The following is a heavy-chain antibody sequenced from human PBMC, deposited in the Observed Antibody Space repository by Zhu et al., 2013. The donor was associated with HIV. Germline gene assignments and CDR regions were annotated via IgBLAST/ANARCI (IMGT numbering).Heavy chain of an antibody. CDR3: AKRTGTTGLTDY. J-gene: IGHJ4*02. Sequence: EVQLLESGGGLVQPGGSLRLSCAASGFTFSNYAMSWVRQGPGKGLEWVSAITASGGNTYYADSVKGRFSISRDNSKNTLYLQMNSLRAEDAAVYYCAKRTGTTGLTDYWGQGTLVTVSS. D-gene: IGHD1-1*01. CDR1: GFTFSNYA. CDR2: ITASGGNT. V-gene: IGHV3-23*01.